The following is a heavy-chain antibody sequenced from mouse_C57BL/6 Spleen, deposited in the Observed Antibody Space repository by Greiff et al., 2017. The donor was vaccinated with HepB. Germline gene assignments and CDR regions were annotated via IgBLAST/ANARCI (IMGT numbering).Heavy chain of an antibody. CDR3: ARGNDYDSSAMDY. CDR2: ISDGGSYT. Sequence: EVQLQESGGGLVKPGGSLKLSCAASGFTFSSYAMSWVRQTPEKRLEWVATISDGGSYTYYPDNVKGRFTISRDNAKNNLYLQMSHLKSEDTAMYYCARGNDYDSSAMDYWGQGTSVTVSS. J-gene: IGHJ4*01. V-gene: IGHV5-4*01. D-gene: IGHD2-4*01. CDR1: GFTFSSYA.